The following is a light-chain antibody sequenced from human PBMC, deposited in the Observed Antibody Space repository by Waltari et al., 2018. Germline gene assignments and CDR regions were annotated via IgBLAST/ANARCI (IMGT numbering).Light chain of an antibody. CDR1: QTIGTY. Sequence: VVLTQSPVTLSLSPGETATLSCRASQTIGTYLAWYHHKLGQSPRLLIYDASTRATGIPARFSGSGSGTDFTLTISGLEAEDSAFYYCQQRYNWPPLTFGGGTKVQTK. CDR2: DAS. J-gene: IGKJ4*01. CDR3: QQRYNWPPLT. V-gene: IGKV3-11*01.